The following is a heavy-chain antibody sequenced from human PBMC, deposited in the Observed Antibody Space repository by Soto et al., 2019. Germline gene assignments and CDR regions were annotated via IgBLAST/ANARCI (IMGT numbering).Heavy chain of an antibody. CDR2: IIPIFGTA. J-gene: IGHJ4*02. D-gene: IGHD5-18*01. V-gene: IGHV1-69*13. CDR1: GGTFSSYA. Sequence: GASVKVSCKASGGTFSSYAISWVRQAPGQGLEWMGGIIPIFGTANYAQKFQGRVTITADESTSTAYMELSSLRSEDTAVYYCARSDTAMVSDYFDYWGQGTLVTVSS. CDR3: ARSDTAMVSDYFDY.